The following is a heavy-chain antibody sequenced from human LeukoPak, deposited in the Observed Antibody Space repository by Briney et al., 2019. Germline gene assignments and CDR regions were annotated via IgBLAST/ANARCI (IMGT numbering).Heavy chain of an antibody. Sequence: GGSLRLSCAASGFTFSSYAMHWVRQAPGKGPEWVALIWYDGSNKYYGDSVKGRFTISRDNSKNTVYLQMNSLRAEDTGVYYCARDRLEAVTDDDYFDYWGQGTLVTVSS. J-gene: IGHJ4*02. D-gene: IGHD2-21*02. V-gene: IGHV3-33*08. CDR1: GFTFSSYA. CDR2: IWYDGSNK. CDR3: ARDRLEAVTDDDYFDY.